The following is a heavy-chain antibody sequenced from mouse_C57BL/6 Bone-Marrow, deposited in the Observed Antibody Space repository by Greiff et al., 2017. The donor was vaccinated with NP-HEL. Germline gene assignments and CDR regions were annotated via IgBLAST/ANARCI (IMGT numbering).Heavy chain of an antibody. CDR2: IYPGNSDT. CDR1: GYTFTSYW. CDR3: TRGVLDYGSSVGY. V-gene: IGHV1-5*01. Sequence: EVKLQQSGTVLARPGASVKMSCKTSGYTFTSYWMHWVKQRPGQGLEWIGAIYPGNSDTSYNQKFKGKATLTAVQSASTAYMELSRLTNEDSAVYYCTRGVLDYGSSVGYWGQGTLVTVSA. J-gene: IGHJ3*01. D-gene: IGHD1-1*01.